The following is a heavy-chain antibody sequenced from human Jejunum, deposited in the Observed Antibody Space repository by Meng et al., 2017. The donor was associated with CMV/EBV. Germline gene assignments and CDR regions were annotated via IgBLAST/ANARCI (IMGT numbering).Heavy chain of an antibody. V-gene: IGHV1-2*02. Sequence: KASGYTFSGYYIHWVRQAPGQGLEWMGWIYPRSGEPTYAQKFEGRITMTRDTSITTVYLELNSLRVEDTAVYYCARIRSSPGGGDWGQGTRVTVSS. D-gene: IGHD6-13*01. J-gene: IGHJ4*02. CDR2: IYPRSGEP. CDR3: ARIRSSPGGGD. CDR1: GYTFSGYY.